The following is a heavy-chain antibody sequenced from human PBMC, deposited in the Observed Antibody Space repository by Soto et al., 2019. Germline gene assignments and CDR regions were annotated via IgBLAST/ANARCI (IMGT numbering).Heavy chain of an antibody. V-gene: IGHV4-59*01. CDR3: ARDSGGCSSTSCYGGADY. CDR2: IYYSGGT. J-gene: IGHJ4*02. CDR1: GGSISSYY. Sequence: QVQLQESGPGLVKPSETLSLTCTVSGGSISSYYWSWIRQPPGKGLEWIGYIYYSGGTNYNPSLKSRVTISVDTSKNQFSLKLSSVTAADTAVYYCARDSGGCSSTSCYGGADYWGQGTLVTVSS. D-gene: IGHD2-2*01.